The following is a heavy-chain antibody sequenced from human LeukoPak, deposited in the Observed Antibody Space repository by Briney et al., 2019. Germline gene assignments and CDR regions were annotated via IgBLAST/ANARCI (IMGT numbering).Heavy chain of an antibody. CDR3: ARAPDDYDFWSGPFDY. Sequence: ASVKVSCKASGYTFTSYYMHWVRQAPGQGLEWMGIINPSGGSTSYAQKFQGRVTMTTDTSTSTAYMELRSLRSDDTAVCYCARAPDDYDFWSGPFDYWGRGTLVTVSS. J-gene: IGHJ4*02. V-gene: IGHV1-46*01. CDR1: GYTFTSYY. D-gene: IGHD3-3*01. CDR2: INPSGGST.